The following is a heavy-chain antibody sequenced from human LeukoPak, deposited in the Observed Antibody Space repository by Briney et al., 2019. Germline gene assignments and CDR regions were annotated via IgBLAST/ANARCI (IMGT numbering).Heavy chain of an antibody. CDR1: GYSISSGYY. Sequence: SETLSLTCAFSGYSISSGYYWGWIRQPPGKGLEWIGSIYHSGSTYYNPSLKSRVTISVDTSKNQFSLKLSSVIAADTAVYYCARQFTDYDFWSGFWGGYYFDYWGQGTLVTVSS. CDR2: IYHSGST. V-gene: IGHV4-38-2*01. CDR3: ARQFTDYDFWSGFWGGYYFDY. J-gene: IGHJ4*02. D-gene: IGHD3-3*01.